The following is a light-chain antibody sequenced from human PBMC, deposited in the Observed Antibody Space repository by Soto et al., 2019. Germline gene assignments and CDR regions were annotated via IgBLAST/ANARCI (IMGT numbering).Light chain of an antibody. CDR3: QQYGSSPIT. CDR2: DAS. CDR1: QSVSSSS. V-gene: IGKV3D-20*01. J-gene: IGKJ5*01. Sequence: EIVLRQSPGTLSLSPWARATLSCRSSQSVSSSSLAWYQQKPGLAPRLLIYDASSRATGIPDRFSGSGSGTDFTLTISRLEPEDFAAYYCQQYGSSPITFGQGTRLEIK.